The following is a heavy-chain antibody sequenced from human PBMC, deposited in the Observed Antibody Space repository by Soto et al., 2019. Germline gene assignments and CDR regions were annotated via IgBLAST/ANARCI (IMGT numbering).Heavy chain of an antibody. Sequence: EVQLVESGGGLVKPGGSLRLSCAASGFTFSSYSMNWVRQAPGKGLEWVSSISSSSSYIYYADSVKGRFTISRDNAKNSLYLQMNSLRAEDTAVYYCASGLHRGLGVWDLFEYWGQGTLVTVSS. J-gene: IGHJ4*02. V-gene: IGHV3-21*01. CDR3: ASGLHRGLGVWDLFEY. CDR1: GFTFSSYS. CDR2: ISSSSSYI. D-gene: IGHD1-26*01.